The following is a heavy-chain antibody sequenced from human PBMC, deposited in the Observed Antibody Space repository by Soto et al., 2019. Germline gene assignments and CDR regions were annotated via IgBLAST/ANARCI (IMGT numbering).Heavy chain of an antibody. CDR2: IYHSGST. D-gene: IGHD3-22*01. CDR3: ARVRPSHPPYYYDSSGYYFDY. Sequence: SETLSLTCAVSGGSISSGGYSWSWIRQPPGKGLERIGYIYHSGSTYYNPSLKSRVTISVDRSKNQFSLKLSSVTAADTAVYYCARVRPSHPPYYYDSSGYYFDYWGQGTLVTVSS. CDR1: GGSISSGGYS. V-gene: IGHV4-30-2*01. J-gene: IGHJ4*02.